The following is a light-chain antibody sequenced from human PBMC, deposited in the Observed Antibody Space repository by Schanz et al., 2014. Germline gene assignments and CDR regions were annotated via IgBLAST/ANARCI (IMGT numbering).Light chain of an antibody. Sequence: QSALTQPASVSGSPGQSITISCTGTSSDIGNYNYVSWYQQHPGQAPKLVIYEVTKRPSGVPDRFSGSKSGNTASLTVSGLQADDEADYYCSSYAGSNGVLFGGGTKLTVL. V-gene: IGLV2-8*01. J-gene: IGLJ2*01. CDR2: EVT. CDR3: SSYAGSNGVL. CDR1: SSDIGNYNY.